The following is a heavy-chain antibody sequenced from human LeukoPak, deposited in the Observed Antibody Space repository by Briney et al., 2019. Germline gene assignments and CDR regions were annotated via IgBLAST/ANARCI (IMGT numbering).Heavy chain of an antibody. D-gene: IGHD4-23*01. Sequence: GGSLRLSCAASGFTFSSYEMNWVRQAPGKGLEWVSSISSSSSYIYYADSVKGRFTISRDNAKNSLYLQMNSLRAEDTAVYYCASSYGGNSYFDYWGQGTLVTVSS. V-gene: IGHV3-21*01. CDR2: ISSSSSYI. CDR3: ASSYGGNSYFDY. J-gene: IGHJ4*02. CDR1: GFTFSSYE.